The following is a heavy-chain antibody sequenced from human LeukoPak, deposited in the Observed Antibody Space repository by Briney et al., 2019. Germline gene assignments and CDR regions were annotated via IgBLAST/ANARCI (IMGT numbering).Heavy chain of an antibody. CDR1: GGSFSGYY. Sequence: SETLSLTCAVYGGSFSGYYWSWIRQPPGKGLEWIGEINHSGSTNYNPSLKSRVTISVDTSKNQFSLKLSSVTAADTAVYYCARLGGGRYHRSSSVFFDYWGQGTLVTVSS. J-gene: IGHJ4*02. V-gene: IGHV4-34*01. CDR2: INHSGST. D-gene: IGHD2-2*01. CDR3: ARLGGGRYHRSSSVFFDY.